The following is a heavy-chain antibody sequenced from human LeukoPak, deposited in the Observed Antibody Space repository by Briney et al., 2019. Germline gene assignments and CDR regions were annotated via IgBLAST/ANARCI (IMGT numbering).Heavy chain of an antibody. CDR2: INPSGGST. D-gene: IGHD3-9*01. CDR3: ARADAGYYDILTGYYGGDWFDP. Sequence: GASVKVSCKASGYTFTSYYMHWVRQAPGQGLEWMGIINPSGGSTSYAQKFQGRVTMTRDMSTSTAYMELSSLRSEDTAVYYCARADAGYYDILTGYYGGDWFDPWGQGTLVTVSS. CDR1: GYTFTSYY. V-gene: IGHV1-46*01. J-gene: IGHJ5*02.